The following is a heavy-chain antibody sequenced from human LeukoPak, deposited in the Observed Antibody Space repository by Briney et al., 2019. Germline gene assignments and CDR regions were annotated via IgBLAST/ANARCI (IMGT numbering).Heavy chain of an antibody. D-gene: IGHD6-6*01. J-gene: IGHJ4*02. Sequence: SETLSLTCTVSGYSISSGYYWGWIRQPPGKGLEWIGSIYHSGSTYYNPSLKSRVTISVDTSKNQFSLKLSSVTAADTAVYYCARDGIAARRIDYWGQGTLVTVSS. CDR3: ARDGIAARRIDY. CDR1: GYSISSGYY. CDR2: IYHSGST. V-gene: IGHV4-38-2*02.